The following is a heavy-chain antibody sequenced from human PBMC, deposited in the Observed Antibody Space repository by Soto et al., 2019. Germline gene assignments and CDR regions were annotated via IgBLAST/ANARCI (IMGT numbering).Heavy chain of an antibody. Sequence: SVKVSCTASGGTLSSYAISWVRQAPGQGLEWMGGIIPIFGTANYAQKFQGRVTITADESTSTAYMELSSLRSEDTAVYYCASSSGGSSNWFDPWGQGTLVTVSS. V-gene: IGHV1-69*13. J-gene: IGHJ5*02. CDR1: GGTLSSYA. CDR3: ASSSGGSSNWFDP. CDR2: IIPIFGTA. D-gene: IGHD2-15*01.